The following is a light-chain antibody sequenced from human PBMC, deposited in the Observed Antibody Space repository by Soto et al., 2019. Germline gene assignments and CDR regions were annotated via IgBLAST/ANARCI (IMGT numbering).Light chain of an antibody. J-gene: IGLJ1*01. CDR1: SSNLGAGYD. V-gene: IGLV1-40*01. Sequence: QSVLTQPLSVSGAPGQRVTISCTGSSSNLGAGYDVHWYQQLPGTAPKLLIYGNTNRPSGVPDRFSGSKSGTSASLAITGLQAEYEADYYCQSYDSSLGANYVFGTGTKITVL. CDR3: QSYDSSLGANYV. CDR2: GNT.